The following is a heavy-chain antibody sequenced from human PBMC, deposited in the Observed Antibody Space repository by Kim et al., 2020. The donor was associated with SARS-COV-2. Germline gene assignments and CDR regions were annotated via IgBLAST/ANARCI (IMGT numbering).Heavy chain of an antibody. CDR2: IDADNGNT. V-gene: IGHV1-3*01. J-gene: IGHJ4*02. CDR3: ARNEDY. CDR1: GYTFTSYA. Sequence: SVKVSCKASGYTFTSYAFHWVRQAPGQGLEWMGWIDADNGNTKYSQKFQGRVTITRDTSARTAYMELSSLRSEDTAVYYCARNEDYWGQGTLVTVSS.